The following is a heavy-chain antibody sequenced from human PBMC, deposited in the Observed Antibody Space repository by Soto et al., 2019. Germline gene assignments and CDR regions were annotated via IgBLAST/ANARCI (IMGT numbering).Heavy chain of an antibody. CDR1: GGSISGYY. CDR2: IYSSGST. D-gene: IGHD6-13*01. Sequence: TSETLSLTCTVSGGSISGYYWSWIRQSPGKGLEWIGYIYSSGSTKYNPSLQSRVAISIDTSKNLISLNLSSVTAEDTAVYYCALGGAAAGYWGQGTLVTVSS. V-gene: IGHV4-59*01. J-gene: IGHJ4*02. CDR3: ALGGAAAGY.